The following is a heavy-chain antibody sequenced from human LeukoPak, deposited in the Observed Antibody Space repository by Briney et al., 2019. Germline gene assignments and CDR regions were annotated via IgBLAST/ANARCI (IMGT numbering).Heavy chain of an antibody. D-gene: IGHD3-22*01. CDR1: GGSISSSSYY. J-gene: IGHJ4*02. CDR3: ARQGYTYYYDSSGYYPFDY. CDR2: IYYSGST. Sequence: PSETLSLTCTVSGGSISSSSYYWGWIRQPPGTGLEWIGSIYYSGSTYYNPSLKSRVTISVDTSKNQFSLKLSSVTAADTAVYYCARQGYTYYYDSSGYYPFDYWGQGTLVTVSS. V-gene: IGHV4-39*01.